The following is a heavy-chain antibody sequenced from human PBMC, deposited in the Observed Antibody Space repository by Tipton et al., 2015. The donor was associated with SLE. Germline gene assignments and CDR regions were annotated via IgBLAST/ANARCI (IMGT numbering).Heavy chain of an antibody. D-gene: IGHD3-10*01. V-gene: IGHV4-59*01. J-gene: IGHJ4*02. Sequence: TLSLTCIVSGGSISNYYWSWIRQPPGKRLEWIGDIYHSESSNYNPSLQSRVTLSVDTSKNQFSLKLNSVTAADTATYYCARHGSGRIGDFEDWGQGTLVTVSS. CDR2: IYHSESS. CDR3: ARHGSGRIGDFED. CDR1: GGSISNYY.